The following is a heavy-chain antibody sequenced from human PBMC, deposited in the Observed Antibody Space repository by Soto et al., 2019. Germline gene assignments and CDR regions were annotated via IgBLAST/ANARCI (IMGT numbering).Heavy chain of an antibody. Sequence: ASVKVCCKASGYTFSGSAIHWVRQAPGQRLEWMGWLNVGNGYTKVSGNFQDRVSFSRDTSANTAYMELSSLRLEDTAVFYCARSGGNYPHWYFDLWGRGTLVTVSS. J-gene: IGHJ2*01. D-gene: IGHD1-26*01. CDR2: LNVGNGYT. CDR3: ARSGGNYPHWYFDL. V-gene: IGHV1-3*01. CDR1: GYTFSGSA.